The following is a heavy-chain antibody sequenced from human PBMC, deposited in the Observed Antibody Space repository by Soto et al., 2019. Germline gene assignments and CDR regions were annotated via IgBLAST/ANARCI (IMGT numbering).Heavy chain of an antibody. CDR3: ARALPIAVAGTDPPCFDY. Sequence: ASVKVSCKASGYTFTGYYMHWVRQAPGQGLEWMGWINPNSGGTNYAQKFQGRVTMTRDTSISTAYMELSRLRSDDTAVYYCARALPIAVAGTDPPCFDYWGQGTLVTVS. CDR2: INPNSGGT. V-gene: IGHV1-2*02. D-gene: IGHD6-19*01. J-gene: IGHJ4*02. CDR1: GYTFTGYY.